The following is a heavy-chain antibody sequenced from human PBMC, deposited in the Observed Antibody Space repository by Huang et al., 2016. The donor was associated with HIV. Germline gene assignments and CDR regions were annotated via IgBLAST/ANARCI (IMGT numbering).Heavy chain of an antibody. Sequence: QVQLVQSGAEVKKPGASVKVSCKVSGYTLTELSMHWVRQAPGKGLEWMGGFDLDDGETIYAQKCQGRVTMTADTSSYTAYMELSSLTSEDSAVYYCATAIPKMYYDFWSGYSWFDPWGQGTQVTVSS. CDR1: GYTLTELS. CDR2: FDLDDGET. J-gene: IGHJ5*02. D-gene: IGHD3-3*01. V-gene: IGHV1-24*01. CDR3: ATAIPKMYYDFWSGYSWFDP.